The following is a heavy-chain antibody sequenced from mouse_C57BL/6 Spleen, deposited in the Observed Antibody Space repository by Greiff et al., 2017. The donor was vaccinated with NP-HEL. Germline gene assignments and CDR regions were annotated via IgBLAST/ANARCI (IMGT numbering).Heavy chain of an antibody. D-gene: IGHD2-1*01. Sequence: EVKLVESGGGLVQPGGSMKLSCAASGFTFSDAWMDWVRQSPEKGLEWVAEIRNKANNHATYYAESVKGRFTISRDDSKSSVYLQMNSLRAEDTGIYYCTRRGYYGNYLFAYWGQGTLVTVSA. CDR2: IRNKANNHAT. CDR3: TRRGYYGNYLFAY. J-gene: IGHJ3*01. V-gene: IGHV6-6*01. CDR1: GFTFSDAW.